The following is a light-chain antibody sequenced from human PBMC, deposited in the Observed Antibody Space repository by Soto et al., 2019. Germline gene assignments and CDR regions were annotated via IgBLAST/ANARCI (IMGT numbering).Light chain of an antibody. J-gene: IGKJ1*01. V-gene: IGKV3-15*01. Sequence: EIVMTQSPATLSVSPGERATLSCRASQSVSGTLAWYQQKPGQPPRLLFYGASTRATGIPARFSGSGSGTGFTLTISSLQSEDFAVYYCQQYSSWPPTWRSGQGTRV. CDR2: GAS. CDR1: QSVSGT. CDR3: QQYSSWPPTWR.